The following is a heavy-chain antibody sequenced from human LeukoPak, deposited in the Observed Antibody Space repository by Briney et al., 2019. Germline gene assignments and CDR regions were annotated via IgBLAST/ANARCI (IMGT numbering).Heavy chain of an antibody. J-gene: IGHJ6*03. D-gene: IGHD3-10*01. CDR2: MNPNSGNT. Sequence: ASVKVSCKASGYTFTSYDINWVRRATGQGLEWMGWMNPNSGNTGYAQKFQGRVTMTRNTSISTAYMELSSLRSEDTAVYYCARGGDYYGSGRPISVNYYYYYYMDVWGKGTTVTVSS. CDR1: GYTFTSYD. V-gene: IGHV1-8*01. CDR3: ARGGDYYGSGRPISVNYYYYYYMDV.